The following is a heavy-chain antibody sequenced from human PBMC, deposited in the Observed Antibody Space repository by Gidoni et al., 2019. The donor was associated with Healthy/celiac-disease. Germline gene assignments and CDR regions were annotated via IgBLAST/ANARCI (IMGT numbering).Heavy chain of an antibody. CDR2: ISGSGGST. V-gene: IGHV3-23*01. CDR1: GFTFSSYA. Sequence: EVQLLEPGAGLVQPGGSLRLSCAASGFTFSSYAMSWVRLSPGRGLAWVSVISGSGGSTYYADAVKGRFTNSRDKSKNKLYLKMNSLGAEDTGVYYCAKDPFGDLPEYYFDYWGQGTLVTVSS. J-gene: IGHJ4*02. D-gene: IGHD4-17*01. CDR3: AKDPFGDLPEYYFDY.